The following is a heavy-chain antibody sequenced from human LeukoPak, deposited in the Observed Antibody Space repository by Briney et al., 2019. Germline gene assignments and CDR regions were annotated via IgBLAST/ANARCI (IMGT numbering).Heavy chain of an antibody. Sequence: GGSLRLSCAASGFTVSSNYMSWVRQAPGKGLEWVSVIYSGGSTYYADSVRGRFTISRDNSKNTLYLQMNSLRAEDTAVYYCARGVEYSSGWSLDAFDIWGQGTMVTVSS. V-gene: IGHV3-53*01. J-gene: IGHJ3*02. CDR3: ARGVEYSSGWSLDAFDI. CDR2: IYSGGST. CDR1: GFTVSSNY. D-gene: IGHD6-19*01.